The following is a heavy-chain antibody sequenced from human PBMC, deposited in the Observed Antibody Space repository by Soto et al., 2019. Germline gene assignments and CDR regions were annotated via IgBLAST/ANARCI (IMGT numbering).Heavy chain of an antibody. J-gene: IGHJ4*02. CDR3: ARDNYYDSSGYYSRFDY. CDR1: GGTFSSYA. D-gene: IGHD3-22*01. CDR2: IIPIFGTA. Sequence: VASVKVSCKASGGTFSSYAITWVRQAPGQGLEWVGGIIPIFGTANYAQKFQGRVTITADESTSTADMELSSLRSEDTAVYFCARDNYYDSSGYYSRFDYWGQGTLVTVSS. V-gene: IGHV1-69*13.